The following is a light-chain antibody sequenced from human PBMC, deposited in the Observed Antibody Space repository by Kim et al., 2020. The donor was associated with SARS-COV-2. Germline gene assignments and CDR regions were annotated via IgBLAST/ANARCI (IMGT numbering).Light chain of an antibody. CDR3: LQDYNYPRT. V-gene: IGKV1-6*01. CDR2: AAS. Sequence: SASVGDRVTITCRASQGIRNDLGWYQQKPGKAPKLLIYAASSLQSGVTSRFSGSGSGTDFTLTISSLQPEDFAAYYCLQDYNYPRTFGQGTKLEI. J-gene: IGKJ2*01. CDR1: QGIRND.